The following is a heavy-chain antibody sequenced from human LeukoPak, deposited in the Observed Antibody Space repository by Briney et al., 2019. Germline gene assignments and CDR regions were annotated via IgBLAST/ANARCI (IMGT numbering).Heavy chain of an antibody. J-gene: IGHJ4*02. V-gene: IGHV3-30-3*01. Sequence: GGVVQPVRSLRLSCAASGFTFSSYAMHWVRQAPGRGLEWLAVISHDGSNKYYTDSVKGRFTTSRDNSKNTLYLQMNSLRAEDTAVYYCARVGYCSGGSCQKYSDYWGQGTLVTVSS. CDR3: ARVGYCSGGSCQKYSDY. D-gene: IGHD2-15*01. CDR1: GFTFSSYA. CDR2: ISHDGSNK.